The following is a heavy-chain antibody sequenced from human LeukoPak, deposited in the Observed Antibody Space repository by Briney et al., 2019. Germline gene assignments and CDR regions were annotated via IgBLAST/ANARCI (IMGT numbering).Heavy chain of an antibody. D-gene: IGHD2-2*01. CDR1: GSAFSDYY. CDR3: ARGPFSSPGGMDV. J-gene: IGHJ6*02. V-gene: IGHV3-11*06. CDR2: ICSSSSCT. Sequence: KPGGSLRLSCAASGSAFSDYYMSWIRQAPGRGLEWVSYICSSSSCTNYADSVKGRFTVSRDNAKNSLYLQMNSLRDEDTAVYYCARGPFSSPGGMDVWGQGTTVTVSS.